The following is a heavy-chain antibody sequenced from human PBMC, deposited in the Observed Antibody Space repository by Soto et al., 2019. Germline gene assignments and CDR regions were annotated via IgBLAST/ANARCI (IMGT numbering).Heavy chain of an antibody. CDR3: ARDPGGSYYSKEYGMDV. CDR2: IIPIFGTA. J-gene: IGHJ6*02. CDR1: GGTFSSYA. Sequence: QVQLVQSGAEVKKPGSSVKVSCTASGGTFSSYAISWVRQAPGQGLEWMGGIIPIFGTANYAQKFQGRVTITADESTSTAYMELSSLRSEDTAVYYCARDPGGSYYSKEYGMDVWGQGTTVTVSS. V-gene: IGHV1-69*01. D-gene: IGHD1-26*01.